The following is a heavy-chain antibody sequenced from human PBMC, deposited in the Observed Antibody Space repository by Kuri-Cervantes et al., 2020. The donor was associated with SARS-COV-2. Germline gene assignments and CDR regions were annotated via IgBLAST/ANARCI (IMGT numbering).Heavy chain of an antibody. CDR2: IRYDGSNK. Sequence: GGSLRLSCAASGFTFSSYGMHWVRQAPGKGLEWVAFIRYDGSNKYYADSAKGRFTISRDNSKNTLYLQMNSLRAEDTAVYYCAKDYSSSSDWYFDLWGRGTLVTVSS. J-gene: IGHJ2*01. D-gene: IGHD6-6*01. V-gene: IGHV3-30*02. CDR3: AKDYSSSSDWYFDL. CDR1: GFTFSSYG.